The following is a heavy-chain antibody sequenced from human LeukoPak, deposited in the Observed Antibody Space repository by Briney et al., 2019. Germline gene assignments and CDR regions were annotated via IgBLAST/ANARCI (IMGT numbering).Heavy chain of an antibody. D-gene: IGHD6-13*01. CDR1: GFTFSSYA. J-gene: IGHJ4*02. Sequence: GGSLRLSCAASGFTFSSYAMHWVRQAPGKGLEWAAVISYDGSNKYYADSVKGRFTISRDNSKNTLYLQMNSLRAEDTAVYYCARANRGSSWAFDYWGQGTLVTVSS. CDR3: ARANRGSSWAFDY. V-gene: IGHV3-30-3*01. CDR2: ISYDGSNK.